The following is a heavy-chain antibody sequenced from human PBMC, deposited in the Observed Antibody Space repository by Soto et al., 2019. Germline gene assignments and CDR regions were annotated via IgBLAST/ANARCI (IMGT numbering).Heavy chain of an antibody. CDR2: ISWNSGSI. J-gene: IGHJ5*02. Sequence: DVQLVESGGGLVQPGRSLRLSCAASGFTFDDYAMHWVRQAPGKGLEWVSGISWNSGSIGYADSVKGRFTISRDNAKNSLYLQMNSLRAEDTALYYCAKDMGRGYSGFLGFWFDPWGQGTLVTVSS. CDR3: AKDMGRGYSGFLGFWFDP. CDR1: GFTFDDYA. V-gene: IGHV3-9*01. D-gene: IGHD5-12*01.